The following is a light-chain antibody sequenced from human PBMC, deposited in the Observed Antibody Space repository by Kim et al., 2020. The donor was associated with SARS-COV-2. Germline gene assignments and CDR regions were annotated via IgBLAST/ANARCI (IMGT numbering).Light chain of an antibody. J-gene: IGLJ2*01. CDR1: SIGSRS. CDR3: QVWDSSSDHRVV. V-gene: IGLV3-21*01. CDR2: YDS. Sequence: PGKTARVSCVGNSIGSRSVHWYQQKSGQAPVLVMYYDSDRPSGIPERFSGSNSGNTATLTISRVEAGDEADYFCQVWDSSSDHRVVFGGGTQLTV.